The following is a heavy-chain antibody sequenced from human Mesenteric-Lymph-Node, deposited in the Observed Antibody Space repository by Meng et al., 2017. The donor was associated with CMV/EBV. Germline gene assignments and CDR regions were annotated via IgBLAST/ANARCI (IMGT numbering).Heavy chain of an antibody. CDR3: ARGGYCSSTSCYSYYYYGMDV. V-gene: IGHV4-59*01. Sequence: SETLSLTCTVSGGSISSYYWSWIRQPPGKGLEWIGYIYYSGSTNYNPSLKSRVTISVDTSKNQFSLKLSSVTAADTAVYYCARGGYCSSTSCYSYYYYGMDVWGQGTTVTVSS. CDR2: IYYSGST. J-gene: IGHJ6*02. CDR1: GGSISSYY. D-gene: IGHD2-2*01.